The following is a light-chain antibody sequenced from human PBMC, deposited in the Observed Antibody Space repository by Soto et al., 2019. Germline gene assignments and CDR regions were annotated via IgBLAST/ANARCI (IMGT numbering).Light chain of an antibody. V-gene: IGKV1-5*01. CDR2: HAS. Sequence: DIQMTQSPSTLSASVGDRVTITCRASQNINDWLAWYQQKPGKAPNLLIYHASNLESGVPSRFSGSGSGTKFTLTISSLQPDDFATYYCQQYNINSWTFGQGTKVDIK. CDR3: QQYNINSWT. CDR1: QNINDW. J-gene: IGKJ1*01.